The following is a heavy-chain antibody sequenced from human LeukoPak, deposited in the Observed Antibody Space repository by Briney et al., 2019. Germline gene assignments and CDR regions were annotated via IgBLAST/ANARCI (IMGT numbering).Heavy chain of an antibody. V-gene: IGHV4-61*01. CDR3: ATSHSIGWHNWFDP. Sequence: PSQTLSLTCTVSGGSISSGSYYWSWIRQPPGKGPEWIGYVYSTGSTNSNPSLKSRVTILVDTSKNQFSLKLTSVTAADTAVYYCATSHSIGWHNWFDPWGQGILVTVSS. CDR1: GGSISSGSYY. D-gene: IGHD6-19*01. CDR2: VYSTGST. J-gene: IGHJ5*02.